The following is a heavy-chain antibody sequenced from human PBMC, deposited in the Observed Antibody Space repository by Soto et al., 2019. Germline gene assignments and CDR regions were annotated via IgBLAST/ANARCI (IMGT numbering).Heavy chain of an antibody. CDR1: GGTFSSYA. CDR3: ARDSDYDSSGYRAFDI. V-gene: IGHV1-69*01. D-gene: IGHD3-22*01. J-gene: IGHJ3*02. Sequence: QVQLVQSGAEVKKPGSSVKVSCKASGGTFSSYAISWVRQAPGQGLEWMGGIIPIFGTANYEQKFQGRVTLTADEPTSKADMELSSLRSEDTAVYYCARDSDYDSSGYRAFDIWGQGTMVTVSS. CDR2: IIPIFGTA.